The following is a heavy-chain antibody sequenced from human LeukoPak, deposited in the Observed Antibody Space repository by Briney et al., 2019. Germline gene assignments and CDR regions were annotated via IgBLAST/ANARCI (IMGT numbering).Heavy chain of an antibody. Sequence: GASVKVSCKASGYAFDYYGITWVRQAPGQGLEWVGWISLNNGNTHYTKYAQKFQGRVTLTADTSTATAYMELRGLRSDDTAVYYCQCVTIFGVVIDFDYWGQGTLVAVSS. CDR1: GYAFDYYG. J-gene: IGHJ4*02. V-gene: IGHV1-18*01. D-gene: IGHD3-3*01. CDR3: QCVTIFGVVIDFDY. CDR2: ISLNNGNT.